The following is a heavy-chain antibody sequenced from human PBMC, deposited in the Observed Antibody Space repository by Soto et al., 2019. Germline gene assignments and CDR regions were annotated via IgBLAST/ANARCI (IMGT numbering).Heavy chain of an antibody. CDR3: AKVYGSGGYYQYYGMDV. J-gene: IGHJ6*02. D-gene: IGHD3-10*01. Sequence: PGGSLRLSCAASGFTFSTYGMSWVRQAPGKGLEWVSGISGSGGSTYYADSVKGRFTISRDNSKNTLYLQMNSLRAEDTAVYYCAKVYGSGGYYQYYGMDVWGQGTTVTVSS. V-gene: IGHV3-23*01. CDR1: GFTFSTYG. CDR2: ISGSGGST.